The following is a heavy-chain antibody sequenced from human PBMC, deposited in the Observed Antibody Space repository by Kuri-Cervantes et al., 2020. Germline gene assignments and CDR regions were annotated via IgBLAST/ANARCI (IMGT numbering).Heavy chain of an antibody. D-gene: IGHD1-26*01. Sequence: GESLKISCAASGFTFSSYAMHWVRQAPGKGLEWVAVISYDGSNKYYADSVKGRFTISRDNSKNTLYLQMNSLRAEDTAVYYCAREMSGSYYEGPVYYYYGMDVWGQGTAVTVSS. J-gene: IGHJ6*02. CDR1: GFTFSSYA. CDR2: ISYDGSNK. CDR3: AREMSGSYYEGPVYYYYGMDV. V-gene: IGHV3-30-3*01.